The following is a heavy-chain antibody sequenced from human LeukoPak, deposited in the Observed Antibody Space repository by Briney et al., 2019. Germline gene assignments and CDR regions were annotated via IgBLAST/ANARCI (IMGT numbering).Heavy chain of an antibody. Sequence: SVKVSCKASGFTFTSSAMQWLRQARGQRLEWIGWIVVGSGNTNYAQKFQERVTITRDMSTSTAYMELSSLRSEDTAVYYCAAVIRDYGDLRLDYWGQGTLVTVSS. J-gene: IGHJ4*02. CDR1: GFTFTSSA. D-gene: IGHD4-17*01. CDR3: AAVIRDYGDLRLDY. V-gene: IGHV1-58*02. CDR2: IVVGSGNT.